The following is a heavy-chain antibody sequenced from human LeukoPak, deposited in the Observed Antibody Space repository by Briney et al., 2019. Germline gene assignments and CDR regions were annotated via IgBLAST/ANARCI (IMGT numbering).Heavy chain of an antibody. CDR3: ASVVVVIAIPRKGAYYFDY. J-gene: IGHJ4*02. D-gene: IGHD2-21*01. CDR2: IYHSGST. V-gene: IGHV4-30-2*01. CDR1: GGSISSGGYS. Sequence: PSETLSLTCAVSGGSISSGGYSWSWIRQPPGKGLEWIGYIYHSGSTYYNPSLKSRVTISVDRSKNQFSLKLSSVTAADTAVYYCASVVVVIAIPRKGAYYFDYWGQGTLVTVSS.